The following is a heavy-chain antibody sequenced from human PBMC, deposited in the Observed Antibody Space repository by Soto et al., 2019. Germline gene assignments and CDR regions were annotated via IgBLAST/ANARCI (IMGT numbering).Heavy chain of an antibody. J-gene: IGHJ4*02. CDR3: AREGYSYGYSFGSVAYYFDY. CDR2: MNPNSGKT. V-gene: IGHV1-8*01. Sequence: ASVKVSCKASGYTFTSYDINWVRQATGQGLEWMGWMNPNSGKTGYAQKFQGRVTMTRNTSISTAYMEPSSLRSEDTAVSYCAREGYSYGYSFGSVAYYFDYWGQGTLVTVSS. CDR1: GYTFTSYD. D-gene: IGHD5-18*01.